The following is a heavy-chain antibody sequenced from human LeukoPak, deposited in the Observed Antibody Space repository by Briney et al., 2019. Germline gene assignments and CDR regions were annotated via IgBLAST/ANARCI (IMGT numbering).Heavy chain of an antibody. CDR1: GVSISSYY. J-gene: IGHJ3*02. V-gene: IGHV4-59*01. CDR3: ARGRFLDAFDI. Sequence: SETLSLTCTVSGVSISSYYWSWIRQPPGKGLEWIGYIYYSGSTKYKPSLKSRVTISVDTSKNQFSLNLICVTAADTAVYYCARGRFLDAFDIWGQGTMVTVSS. D-gene: IGHD3-3*01. CDR2: IYYSGST.